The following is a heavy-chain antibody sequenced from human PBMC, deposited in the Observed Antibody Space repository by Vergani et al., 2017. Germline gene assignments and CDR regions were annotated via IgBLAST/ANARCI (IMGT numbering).Heavy chain of an antibody. CDR2: MNPNSGNT. D-gene: IGHD6-19*01. J-gene: IGHJ6*02. CDR3: ARGGPRIAVAGTYYYYYGMDV. CDR1: GYTFTSYD. Sequence: VQLVQSGAEVKKPGASVKVSCKASGYTFTSYDINWVRQATGQGLEWMGWMNPNSGNTGYAQKFQGRVTITRNTSISTAYMELSSLRSEDTAVYYCARGGPRIAVAGTYYYYYGMDVWGQGTTVTVSS. V-gene: IGHV1-8*03.